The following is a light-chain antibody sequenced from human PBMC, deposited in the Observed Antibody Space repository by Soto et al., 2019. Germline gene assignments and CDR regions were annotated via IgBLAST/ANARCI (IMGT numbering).Light chain of an antibody. CDR3: QQYGSSPRT. CDR2: GAS. CDR1: QSVSATY. V-gene: IGKV3-20*01. Sequence: EIVLTQSPGTLSLFPGERATFSCRASQSVSATYLAWYQQKPGQAPRLLIYGASSRATGIPDRFSGSGSGTDFTLTISRLEPEDSAVYYCQQYGSSPRTF. J-gene: IGKJ1*01.